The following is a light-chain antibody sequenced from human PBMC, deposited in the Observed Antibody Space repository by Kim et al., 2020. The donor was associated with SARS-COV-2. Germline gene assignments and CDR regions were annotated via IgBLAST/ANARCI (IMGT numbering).Light chain of an antibody. CDR3: CSWVPGSYL. V-gene: IGLV2-8*01. CDR2: EVI. Sequence: QSALTQPPSASGSPGQSVTISCTGTSSDIGASDYVSWFQQHPGKAPKLMIYEVIKRPSGVPDRFSGSKSGNTASLTVSGLQADDEADYYCCSWVPGSYLFGPGTKVTVL. CDR1: SSDIGASDY. J-gene: IGLJ1*01.